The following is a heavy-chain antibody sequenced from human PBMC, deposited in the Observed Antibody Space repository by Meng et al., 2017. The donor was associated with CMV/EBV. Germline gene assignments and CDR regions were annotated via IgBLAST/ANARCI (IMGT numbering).Heavy chain of an antibody. Sequence: GESLKISCAASGFTFDDYGMSWVRQAPGKGLEWVSGINWNGGSTGYADSVKGRFTISRDNAKNSLYLQMNSLRAEDTALYYCARDLLSYGDYVSNGWFDPWGQGTLVTVSS. D-gene: IGHD4-17*01. CDR3: ARDLLSYGDYVSNGWFDP. CDR2: INWNGGST. J-gene: IGHJ5*02. V-gene: IGHV3-20*04. CDR1: GFTFDDYG.